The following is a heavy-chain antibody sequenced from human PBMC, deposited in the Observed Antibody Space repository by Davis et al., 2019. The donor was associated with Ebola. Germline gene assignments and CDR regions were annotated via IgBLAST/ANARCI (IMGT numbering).Heavy chain of an antibody. V-gene: IGHV5-51*01. CDR1: GYSFTSYW. CDR2: IYPGDSDT. Sequence: GESLKISCTGSGYSFTSYWIGWVRQMPGKGLEWMGIIYPGDSDTRYSPSFKGQVTISADKSIRTAYLKWSSLKASDTAMYSCAGSNYYYYGMDVWGQGTTVTVSS. CDR3: AGSNYYYYGMDV. J-gene: IGHJ6*02.